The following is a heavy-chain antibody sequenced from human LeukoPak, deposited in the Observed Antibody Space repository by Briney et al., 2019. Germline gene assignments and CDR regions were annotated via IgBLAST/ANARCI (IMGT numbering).Heavy chain of an antibody. V-gene: IGHV3-23*01. CDR1: GFTFSSYA. J-gene: IGHJ5*02. CDR2: ISGNGGST. D-gene: IGHD6-19*01. CDR3: AKENGPVAGHNWFDP. Sequence: PGGSLRLSCAASGFTFSSYAMSWVRQAPGKGLEWVSAISGNGGSTYYADSVKGRFTIPRDNRKKTLYLQMNSLRAEDTAVYYCAKENGPVAGHNWFDPWGQGTLVTVSS.